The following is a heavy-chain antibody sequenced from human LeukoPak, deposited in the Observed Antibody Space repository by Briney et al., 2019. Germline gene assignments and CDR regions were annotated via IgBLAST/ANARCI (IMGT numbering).Heavy chain of an antibody. Sequence: PSETLSLTCAVYDASLSGYYWTWNRPPPGKGLEWIGEIDHSGNTNYNPSLKSRVTISVDTSKNQFSLNLSSVTAADTAVYYCARVVAHFDYWGQGTLVTVSS. V-gene: IGHV4-34*01. CDR1: DASLSGYY. D-gene: IGHD2-15*01. J-gene: IGHJ4*02. CDR3: ARVVAHFDY. CDR2: IDHSGNT.